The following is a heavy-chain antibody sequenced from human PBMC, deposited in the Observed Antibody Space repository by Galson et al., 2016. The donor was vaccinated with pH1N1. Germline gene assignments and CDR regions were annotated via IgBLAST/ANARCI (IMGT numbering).Heavy chain of an antibody. CDR1: GGSISSRNW. V-gene: IGHV4-4*02. CDR2: IYHIGGT. CDR3: ARDGGDYGGAGQYTYLDT. J-gene: IGHJ5*02. Sequence: ETLSLTCAVSGGSISSRNWWSRVRQPPGQGLEWIGDIYHIGGTNYNTSLNSRATRSLDRSKNHFSLNLASVTAADTAVYYCARDGGDYGGAGQYTYLDTWGQGTLVTVSS. D-gene: IGHD4-23*01.